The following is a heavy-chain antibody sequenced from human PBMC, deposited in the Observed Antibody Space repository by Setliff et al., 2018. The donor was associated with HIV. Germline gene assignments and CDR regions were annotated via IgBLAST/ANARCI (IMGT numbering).Heavy chain of an antibody. CDR1: GFTFSTYW. CDR2: ISSSSSYI. J-gene: IGHJ6*03. CDR3: ASGRGSPHYYYYMDV. V-gene: IGHV3-21*04. Sequence: GGSLRLSCAASGFTFSTYWMSWVRQAPGKGLEWVSSISSSSSYIYYADSVKGRFTISRDNAKNSLYLQMNSLRAEDTAVYCCASGRGSPHYYYYMDVWGKGTTVTVSS. D-gene: IGHD2-15*01.